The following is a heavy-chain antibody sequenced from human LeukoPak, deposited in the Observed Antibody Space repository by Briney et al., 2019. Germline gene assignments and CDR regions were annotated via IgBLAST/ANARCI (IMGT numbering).Heavy chain of an antibody. Sequence: GSSVKVSCKASGGTFSSYAISWVRQAPGQGLEWMGRIIPILGIANYAQKFQGRATITADKSTSTAYMELSSLRSEDTAVYYCARARAGAAPRGPGDYYYYGMDVWGQGTTVTVSS. CDR2: IIPILGIA. V-gene: IGHV1-69*04. J-gene: IGHJ6*02. D-gene: IGHD1-26*01. CDR3: ARARAGAAPRGPGDYYYYGMDV. CDR1: GGTFSSYA.